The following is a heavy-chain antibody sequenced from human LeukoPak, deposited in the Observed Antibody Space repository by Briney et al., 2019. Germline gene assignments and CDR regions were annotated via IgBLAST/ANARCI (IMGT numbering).Heavy chain of an antibody. CDR2: INSDGSST. CDR1: GFTFSSYW. Sequence: GGSLRLSCAACGFTFSSYWMHWVRQAPGKGLVWVSRINSDGSSTSYADSVKGRFTISRDNAKNTLYLQMNSLRAEDTAVYYCARSYGSGSYYAVSPSDYWGQGTLVTVSS. J-gene: IGHJ4*02. CDR3: ARSYGSGSYYAVSPSDY. D-gene: IGHD3-10*01. V-gene: IGHV3-74*01.